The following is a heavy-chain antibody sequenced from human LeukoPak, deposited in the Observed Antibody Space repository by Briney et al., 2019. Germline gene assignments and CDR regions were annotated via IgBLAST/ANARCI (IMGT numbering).Heavy chain of an antibody. CDR1: GFTFSSYA. V-gene: IGHV3-23*01. CDR2: ISGSGHST. Sequence: PGKSLRLSCVASGFTFSSYAMSWVRQAPGKGLEWVSGISGSGHSTYYADSVKGRFTISRDNSKNTLYLQMNSLRAEDTAVYYCAKDVDSSGYYQSPFGYWGQGTLVTVSS. CDR3: AKDVDSSGYYQSPFGY. D-gene: IGHD3-22*01. J-gene: IGHJ4*02.